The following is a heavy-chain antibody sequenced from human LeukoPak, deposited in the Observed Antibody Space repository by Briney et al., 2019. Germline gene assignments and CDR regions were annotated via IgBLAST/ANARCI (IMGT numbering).Heavy chain of an antibody. CDR2: ISSSGSTI. D-gene: IGHD3-10*01. J-gene: IGHJ3*02. CDR3: ARESGGLTAFDI. Sequence: KPGGSLRLSCAASGFTFCDYHMSWLRQAPGEAREWVSYISSSGSTIYYAVCVKGRFTIYRDNAQNSLYLQINSLRAEDTAVYYCARESGGLTAFDIWGQGTMVTVSS. CDR1: GFTFCDYH. V-gene: IGHV3-11*04.